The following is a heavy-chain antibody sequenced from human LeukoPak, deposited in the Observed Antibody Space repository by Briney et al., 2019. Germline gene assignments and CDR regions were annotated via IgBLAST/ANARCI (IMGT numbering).Heavy chain of an antibody. CDR2: IRSKANSYAT. V-gene: IGHV3-73*01. Sequence: GGSLRLFCAASGFTFSGSAMHWVRQASGKGLQWVGRIRSKANSYATAYAASVKGRFTISRDDSKNTAYLQMNSLKTEDTAVYYCTRPPLDCSSTSCSGGGYYYYMDVWGKGTTVTVSS. J-gene: IGHJ6*03. CDR3: TRPPLDCSSTSCSGGGYYYYMDV. D-gene: IGHD2-2*01. CDR1: GFTFSGSA.